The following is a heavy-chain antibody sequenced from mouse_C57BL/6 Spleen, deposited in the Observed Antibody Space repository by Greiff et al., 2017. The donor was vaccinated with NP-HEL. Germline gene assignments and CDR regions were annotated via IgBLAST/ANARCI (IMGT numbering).Heavy chain of an antibody. CDR1: GFTFTDYY. J-gene: IGHJ1*03. Sequence: EVQGVESGGGLVQPGGSLSLSCAASGFTFTDYYMSWVRQPPGKALEWLGFIRNKANGYTTEYSASVKGRFTISRDNSQSILYLQMNALRAEDSATYDCAIHGSRWDWYFDVWGTGTTVTVSS. CDR3: AIHGSRWDWYFDV. D-gene: IGHD1-1*01. V-gene: IGHV7-3*01. CDR2: IRNKANGYTT.